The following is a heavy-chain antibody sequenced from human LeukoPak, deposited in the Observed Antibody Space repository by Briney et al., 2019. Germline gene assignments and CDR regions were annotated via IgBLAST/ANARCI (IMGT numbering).Heavy chain of an antibody. D-gene: IGHD6-19*01. CDR2: ISYDGSNK. CDR1: GFTFSSYA. V-gene: IGHV3-30-3*01. Sequence: GGSLRLSCAASGFTFSSYAMHWVRQAPGKGLEWVAAISYDGSNKYYADSVKGRFTISRDNSKNTLYLQMNSLRAEDTAVYYCASQVNVAVDYDYWGQGTLVTVSS. J-gene: IGHJ4*02. CDR3: ASQVNVAVDYDY.